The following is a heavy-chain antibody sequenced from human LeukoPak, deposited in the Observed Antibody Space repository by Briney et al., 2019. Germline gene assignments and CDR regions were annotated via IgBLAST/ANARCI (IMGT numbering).Heavy chain of an antibody. J-gene: IGHJ4*02. V-gene: IGHV3-30*02. D-gene: IGHD6-13*01. CDR3: AKDRTMAADGTYFDY. Sequence: GGSLRLSCAASGFTFSSFGMHWVRQAPGKGLEWISFIRYDGSNKYYTDSVKGRFTISRDNSQNTLYLQMNSLRTEDTALYFCAKDRTMAADGTYFDYWGQGTLVTVSS. CDR2: IRYDGSNK. CDR1: GFTFSSFG.